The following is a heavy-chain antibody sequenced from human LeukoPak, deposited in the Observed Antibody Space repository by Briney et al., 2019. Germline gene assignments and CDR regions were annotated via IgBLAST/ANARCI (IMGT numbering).Heavy chain of an antibody. D-gene: IGHD3-10*01. CDR3: ARAPAWGGSGDLDY. J-gene: IGHJ4*02. Sequence: PSQTLSLTCTVSGGSISSGAHYWTWIRQHPGKGLEWIGYIFYNGHTYYSPSLKSRVTISVDTSKNQFSLKLNSVTAADTAVYYCARAPAWGGSGDLDYWGQGTLVTVSS. CDR1: GGSISSGAHY. V-gene: IGHV4-31*03. CDR2: IFYNGHT.